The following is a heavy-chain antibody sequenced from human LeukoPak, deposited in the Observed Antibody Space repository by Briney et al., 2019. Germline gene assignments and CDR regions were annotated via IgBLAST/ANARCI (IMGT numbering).Heavy chain of an antibody. CDR3: ARWASELLPYSDAFDI. CDR2: IYYSGST. D-gene: IGHD2-15*01. Sequence: SETLSLTCTVSGGSISSYYWSWIRQPPGKGLEWLGYIYYSGSTNYNPSLKSRVTISVDTSKNQFSLKLSSVTAADTAVYYCARWASELLPYSDAFDIWGQGTMVTVSS. J-gene: IGHJ3*02. V-gene: IGHV4-59*01. CDR1: GGSISSYY.